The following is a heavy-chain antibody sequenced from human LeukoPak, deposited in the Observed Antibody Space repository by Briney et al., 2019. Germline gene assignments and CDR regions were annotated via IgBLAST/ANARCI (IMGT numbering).Heavy chain of an antibody. Sequence: SETLSLTCTVSGGSISSGGYYWSWIRQHPGKGLEWIGYIYYSGSTYYNPSLKSRVTKSVDTSKNQFSLKLSSVTAADTAVYYCARAPTIFGVVIDGMDVWGQGTTVTVSS. CDR1: GGSISSGGYY. CDR2: IYYSGST. CDR3: ARAPTIFGVVIDGMDV. V-gene: IGHV4-31*03. J-gene: IGHJ6*02. D-gene: IGHD3-3*01.